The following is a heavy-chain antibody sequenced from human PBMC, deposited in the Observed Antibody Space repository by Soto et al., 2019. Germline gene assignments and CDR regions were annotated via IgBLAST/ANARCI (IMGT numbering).Heavy chain of an antibody. D-gene: IGHD3-10*01. Sequence: EVQLLESGGVLVVPGGSLRLSCAASGFIFSDYAMNWVRQPPGKGLEWVSGISHSATSTYYADSVKGRFTISRDNSKSPLFLEMNSLRVEDTAVYYCAMRLIRGVIITGQWGHGTQVTVSS. CDR1: GFIFSDYA. CDR2: ISHSATST. J-gene: IGHJ4*01. CDR3: AMRLIRGVIITGQ. V-gene: IGHV3-23*01.